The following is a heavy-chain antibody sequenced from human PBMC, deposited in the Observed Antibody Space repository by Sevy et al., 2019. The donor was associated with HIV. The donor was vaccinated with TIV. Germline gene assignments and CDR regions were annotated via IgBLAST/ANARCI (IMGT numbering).Heavy chain of an antibody. CDR3: AKDHRPGYSGGWYVWFDP. J-gene: IGHJ5*02. Sequence: GGSLRLSCAASGFTFSSYAMSWVRQAPGKGLEWVSAISGSGGSTYYADSVKGRFTISRDNSKNTPYLQMNSLRAEETAVYYCAKDHRPGYSGGWYVWFDPWGQGTLVTVSS. D-gene: IGHD6-19*01. CDR2: ISGSGGST. V-gene: IGHV3-23*01. CDR1: GFTFSSYA.